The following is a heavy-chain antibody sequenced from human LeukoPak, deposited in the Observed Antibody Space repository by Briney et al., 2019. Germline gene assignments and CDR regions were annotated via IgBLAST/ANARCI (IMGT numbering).Heavy chain of an antibody. V-gene: IGHV4-39*01. D-gene: IGHD3-16*02. CDR3: ARTLGWASSRYPFDG. CDR1: DGSISGAAYY. J-gene: IGHJ4*02. CDR2: ILYSGAV. Sequence: SETLSLTCTVSDGSISGAAYYWGWFRQSPGKGPEWIGNILYSGAVYYNPSLKSRVTISVDTSKNQFSLKVNSVTAADTAVYYCARTLGWASSRYPFDGWGQGTLVTVSS.